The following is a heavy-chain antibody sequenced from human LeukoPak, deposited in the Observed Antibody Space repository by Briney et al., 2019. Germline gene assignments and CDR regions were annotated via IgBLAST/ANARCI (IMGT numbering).Heavy chain of an antibody. Sequence: SETLSLTCTVSGGSISSSSYYWGWIRQPPGKGLEWIGSIYYSGSTYYNPSLKSRVTISVDTSKNQFSLKLSSVTAADTAVYYCATYCSGGSCYSGFDYWGQGTLVTVSS. CDR1: GGSISSSSYY. V-gene: IGHV4-39*01. CDR3: ATYCSGGSCYSGFDY. J-gene: IGHJ4*02. D-gene: IGHD2-15*01. CDR2: IYYSGST.